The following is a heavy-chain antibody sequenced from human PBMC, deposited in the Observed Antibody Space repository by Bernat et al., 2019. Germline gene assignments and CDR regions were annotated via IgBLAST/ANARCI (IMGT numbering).Heavy chain of an antibody. CDR2: INAGNGNT. J-gene: IGHJ4*02. CDR1: GFTFTAFT. Sequence: QVQLVQSGAEVKKPGASVKVSCKASGFTFTAFTIHWVRQAPGHRLEWMGWINAGNGNTKYSQMFQGRVTITRDTSASTAYMELRSLRSEDMAVYYCTRGPEVGYNYDEDYFDYWGQGALVTVSS. D-gene: IGHD5-24*01. CDR3: TRGPEVGYNYDEDYFDY. V-gene: IGHV1-3*01.